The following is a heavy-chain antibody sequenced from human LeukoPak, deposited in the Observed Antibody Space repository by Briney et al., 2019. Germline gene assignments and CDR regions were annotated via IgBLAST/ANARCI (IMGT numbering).Heavy chain of an antibody. D-gene: IGHD3-10*01. Sequence: ASVTVSCKVSGYTLTELSMHWVRQAPGKGLEWMGGFDPEDGETIYAQKFQGRVTMTRNTSISTAYMELSSLRSEDTAVYYCARGQRRITMVRGVPTLLNWFDPWGQGTLVTVSS. CDR2: FDPEDGET. V-gene: IGHV1-24*01. CDR3: ARGQRRITMVRGVPTLLNWFDP. J-gene: IGHJ5*02. CDR1: GYTLTELS.